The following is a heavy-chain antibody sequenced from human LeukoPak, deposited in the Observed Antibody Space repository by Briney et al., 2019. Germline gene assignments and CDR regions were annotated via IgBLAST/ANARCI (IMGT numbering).Heavy chain of an antibody. V-gene: IGHV3-53*01. CDR3: AQHLGYCSSGTCYFTY. J-gene: IGHJ4*02. D-gene: IGHD2-15*01. CDR1: GFTVSTNY. Sequence: GGSLRLSCAASGFTVSTNYMSWVRQAPGKGLEWVPVIYRDDTTYYADSVKGRFTISRDNSKRTLFLQMNSLRAEDTAVYHCAQHLGYCSSGTCYFTYWGQGTLVTVSS. CDR2: IYRDDTT.